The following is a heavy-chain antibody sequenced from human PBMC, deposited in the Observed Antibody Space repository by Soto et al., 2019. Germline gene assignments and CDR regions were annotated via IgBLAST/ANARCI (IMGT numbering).Heavy chain of an antibody. D-gene: IGHD3-22*01. J-gene: IGHJ4*02. V-gene: IGHV3-30*18. CDR2: ISYDGSNK. CDR3: AKDPTNHYYDSSGYLDY. Sequence: PGGSLRLSCAASGFTFSSYGMHWVRQAPGKGLEWVAVISYDGSNKYYADSVKGRFTISRDNSKNTLYLQMNSLRAEDTAVYYCAKDPTNHYYDSSGYLDYWGQGTLVTVSS. CDR1: GFTFSSYG.